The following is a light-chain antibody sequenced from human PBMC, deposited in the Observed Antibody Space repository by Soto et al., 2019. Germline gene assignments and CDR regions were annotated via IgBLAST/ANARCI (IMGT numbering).Light chain of an antibody. V-gene: IGLV2-14*01. Sequence: QSVLTQPASVSGSPGQSITISCTGTSSDVGGYNYVSWYQQHPGKAPKLMIYDVSNRPSGISNRISGSKSGNTASLTISGLQAEDEADYYCSSYTGSSTYVFGTGTKVTVL. CDR3: SSYTGSSTYV. CDR1: SSDVGGYNY. CDR2: DVS. J-gene: IGLJ1*01.